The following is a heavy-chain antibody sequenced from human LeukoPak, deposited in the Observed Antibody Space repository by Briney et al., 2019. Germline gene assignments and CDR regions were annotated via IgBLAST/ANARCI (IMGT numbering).Heavy chain of an antibody. CDR3: AREYYDFWSGPKGAYYFDY. D-gene: IGHD3-3*01. CDR2: IIPILGIA. Sequence: SVKVSCKASGGTFSSYAISWVRQAPGQGLEWMGRIIPILGIANYAQKFQGRVTITADKSTSTAYMELSSLRSEDTAVYYCAREYYDFWSGPKGAYYFDYWGQGTLVTVSS. CDR1: GGTFSSYA. V-gene: IGHV1-69*04. J-gene: IGHJ4*02.